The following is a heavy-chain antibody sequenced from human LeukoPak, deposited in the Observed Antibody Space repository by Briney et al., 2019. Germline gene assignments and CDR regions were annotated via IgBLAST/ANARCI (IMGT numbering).Heavy chain of an antibody. CDR3: AKDIDYGGKANYFDY. Sequence: HPGGSLRLSCAASGFTFDDYAMHWVRQAPGKGLEWVSGIGWNSGSIGYADSVKGRFTISRDNAKNSLYLQMNSLRAEDTALYYCAKDIDYGGKANYFDYWGQGTLVTVSS. D-gene: IGHD4-23*01. CDR1: GFTFDDYA. V-gene: IGHV3-9*01. J-gene: IGHJ4*02. CDR2: IGWNSGSI.